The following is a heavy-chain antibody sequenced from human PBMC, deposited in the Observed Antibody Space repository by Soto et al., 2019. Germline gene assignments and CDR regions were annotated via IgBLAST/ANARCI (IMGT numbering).Heavy chain of an antibody. J-gene: IGHJ6*02. V-gene: IGHV1-8*01. CDR1: GYTFTSYD. D-gene: IGHD1-26*01. CDR2: MNPNSGNT. CDR3: ARGVNWVGATTGSSYYYYGMDV. Sequence: ASVKVSCKASGYTFTSYDINWVRQATGQGLEWMGWMNPNSGNTGYAQKFQGRVTMTRNTSISTAYMELSSLRSEDTAVYYCARGVNWVGATTGSSYYYYGMDVWGQGTTVTVSS.